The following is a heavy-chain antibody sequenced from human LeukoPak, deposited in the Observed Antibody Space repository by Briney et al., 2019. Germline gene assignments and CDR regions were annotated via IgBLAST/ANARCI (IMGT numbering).Heavy chain of an antibody. V-gene: IGHV3-74*01. J-gene: IGHJ4*02. Sequence: PGGSLRLSCAASGFTFSTYWMHWVRQAPGTGLVWVSRINSDGSSTTYADSVKGRFTISRDNAKNSLYLQMNSLRAEDTAVYYCARGGVGIQLWLLVYWGQGTLVTVSS. D-gene: IGHD5-18*01. CDR1: GFTFSTYW. CDR2: INSDGSST. CDR3: ARGGVGIQLWLLVY.